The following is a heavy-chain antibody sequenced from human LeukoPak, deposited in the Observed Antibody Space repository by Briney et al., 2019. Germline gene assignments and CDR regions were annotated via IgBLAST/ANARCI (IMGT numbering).Heavy chain of an antibody. Sequence: ETLSLTCAVYGGSFSGYYWSWVRQAPGKGLEWVSAISGSGISTYYADSVKGRFTISRDKSKNTLFLQMNSLRAGDTAVYYCAKSKFATSGYDGSLDCWGQGTLVTVSS. CDR3: AKSKFATSGYDGSLDC. V-gene: IGHV3-23*01. D-gene: IGHD5-12*01. CDR2: ISGSGIST. CDR1: GGSFSGYY. J-gene: IGHJ4*02.